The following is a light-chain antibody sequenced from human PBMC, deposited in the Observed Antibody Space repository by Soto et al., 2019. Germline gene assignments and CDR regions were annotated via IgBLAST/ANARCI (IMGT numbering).Light chain of an antibody. CDR2: GAS. J-gene: IGKJ3*01. CDR3: QQYGNSRFI. V-gene: IGKV3-20*01. Sequence: EIVLTQSPGTLSLSPGERATLTCRASQNVNSKFFAWYKQKPGQVPRVLIYGASSRATGIPDRFSGSGSGIDFTLTISRLEPEDVSVYYCQQYGNSRFIFGAGIKVDI. CDR1: QNVNSKF.